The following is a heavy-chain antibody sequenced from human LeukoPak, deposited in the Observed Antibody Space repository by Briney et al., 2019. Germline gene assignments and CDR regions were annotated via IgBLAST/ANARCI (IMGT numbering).Heavy chain of an antibody. CDR2: IYHSGST. CDR1: GYSISSGYY. J-gene: IGHJ4*02. Sequence: SETLSLTCTVSGYSISSGYYWGWIRQPPGKGLEWIGSIYHSGSTYYNPSLKSRVTISVDTSKNQFSLKLSSVTAADTAVYYCARDRGTTSSSFDYWGQGTLVTVSS. CDR3: ARDRGTTSSSFDY. D-gene: IGHD2-2*01. V-gene: IGHV4-38-2*02.